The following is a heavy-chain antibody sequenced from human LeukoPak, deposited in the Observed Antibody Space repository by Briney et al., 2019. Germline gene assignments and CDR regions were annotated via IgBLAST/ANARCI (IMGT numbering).Heavy chain of an antibody. V-gene: IGHV3-74*03. J-gene: IGHJ4*02. CDR2: INSDGSSI. Sequence: GGSLRLSCAASGFTFTSYWMHWVRQASGKGLVWVSLINSDGSSITYADSVKGRFTISRDNAKNTLYLQMNSLGVEDTAVYYCAREGRVSGYDFDSWGQGTLVTVYS. CDR1: GFTFTSYW. D-gene: IGHD5-12*01. CDR3: AREGRVSGYDFDS.